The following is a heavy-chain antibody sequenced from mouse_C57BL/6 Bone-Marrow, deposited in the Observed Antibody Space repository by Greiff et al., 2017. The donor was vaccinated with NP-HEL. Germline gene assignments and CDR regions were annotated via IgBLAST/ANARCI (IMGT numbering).Heavy chain of an antibody. J-gene: IGHJ3*01. CDR1: GFSLTSYC. CDR3: AKRGDDGYWCAY. D-gene: IGHD2-3*01. CDR2: IWGGGST. V-gene: IGHV2-9*01. Sequence: VQRVESGPGLVAPSQSLSITCTVSGFSLTSYCVDWVRQPPGTGLEWLGVIWGGGSTNYNSALMSRLSISKDNSKSQVFLKMNSLQTDDTAMYYCAKRGDDGYWCAYWGQGTLVTVSA.